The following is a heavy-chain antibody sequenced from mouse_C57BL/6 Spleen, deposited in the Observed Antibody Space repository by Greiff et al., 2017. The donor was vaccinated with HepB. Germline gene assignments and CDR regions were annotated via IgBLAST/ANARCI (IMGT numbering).Heavy chain of an antibody. D-gene: IGHD1-1*01. Sequence: EVMLVESGGGLVKPGGSLKLSCAASGFTFSDYGMHWVRQAPEKGLEWVAYISSGSSTIYYADTVKGRFTISRDNAKNTLFLQMTSLRSEDTAMYYCARGGYYGSSPAMDYWGQGTSVTVSS. CDR2: ISSGSSTI. CDR1: GFTFSDYG. J-gene: IGHJ4*01. CDR3: ARGGYYGSSPAMDY. V-gene: IGHV5-17*01.